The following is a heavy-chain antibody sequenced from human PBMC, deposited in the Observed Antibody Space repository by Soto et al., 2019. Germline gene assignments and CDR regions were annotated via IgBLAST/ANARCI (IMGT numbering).Heavy chain of an antibody. V-gene: IGHV1-18*01. J-gene: IGHJ6*02. CDR2: ISPYNSKS. Sequence: QVQLVQSGAEVKKPGASVKVSCKASGYIFTSYDISWVRQAPGQGLEWMGWISPYNSKSNYAQKVQGRVNMTTDTPTNTVYRELRSLRSDDTAVYYCAGGPRGCSEFSGRLTQTYHYKGMDVWGLGTTVTVSS. CDR3: AGGPRGCSEFSGRLTQTYHYKGMDV. CDR1: GYIFTSYD. D-gene: IGHD2-15*01.